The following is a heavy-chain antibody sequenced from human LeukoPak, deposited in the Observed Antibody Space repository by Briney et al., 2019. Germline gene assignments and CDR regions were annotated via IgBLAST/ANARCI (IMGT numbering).Heavy chain of an antibody. CDR2: ISAYNGNK. CDR3: ARDSGYYDYYYYYYMDV. J-gene: IGHJ6*03. CDR1: GYTFTSYG. Sequence: ASVKASCKASGYTFTSYGISWVRQAPGQGLEWMGWISAYNGNKNYAQKLQGRVTMTTDTSTSTAYMELRSLRSDDTAVYYCARDSGYYDYYYYYYMDVWGKGTTVTVSS. D-gene: IGHD3-22*01. V-gene: IGHV1-18*01.